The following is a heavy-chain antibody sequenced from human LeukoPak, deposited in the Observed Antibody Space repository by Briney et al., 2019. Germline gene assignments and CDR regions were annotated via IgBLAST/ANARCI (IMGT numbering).Heavy chain of an antibody. Sequence: SETLSLTCAVYGGSFSGYYWSWIRQPPGKGLEWIGEINHSGSTNYNPSLKNRVTISVDTSKNQSSLKLSSATAADTAVYYCARTRLSMVRGVTDYYYYGMDVWGQGTTVTVSS. J-gene: IGHJ6*02. V-gene: IGHV4-34*01. CDR3: ARTRLSMVRGVTDYYYYGMDV. CDR1: GGSFSGYY. D-gene: IGHD3-10*01. CDR2: INHSGST.